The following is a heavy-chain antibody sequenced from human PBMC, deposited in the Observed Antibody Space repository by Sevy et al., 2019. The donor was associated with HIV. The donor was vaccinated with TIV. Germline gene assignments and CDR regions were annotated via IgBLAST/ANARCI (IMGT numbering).Heavy chain of an antibody. V-gene: IGHV1-18*01. J-gene: IGHJ6*02. D-gene: IGHD3-3*01. CDR1: GYTFTSYG. CDR3: ARAFTIFGNGYYYYGMDV. CDR2: ISAYNGNT. Sequence: ASVKVSCKASGYTFTSYGISWVRQAPGQGLEWMGWISAYNGNTNYAQKLQGRVTMTTDTSTSTAYMELRSLRSDDTAVYYCARAFTIFGNGYYYYGMDVWGQGTTVTVSS.